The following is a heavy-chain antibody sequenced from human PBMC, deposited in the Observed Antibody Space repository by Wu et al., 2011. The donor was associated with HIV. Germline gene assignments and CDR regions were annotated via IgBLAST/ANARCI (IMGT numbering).Heavy chain of an antibody. J-gene: IGHJ1*01. Sequence: QVRLVQSATEVKKPGASVKVSCKASGYNFIDYYMHWVRQAPGQGPEWMGWVNPKNGDTKYEQQFQGRVAMTRDTSFSTAYMELSTLGRLKYDEFAFYYCARGPQCRGTACHSSFFPHWGQGTLVTVSS. CDR3: ARGPQCRGTACHSSFFPH. V-gene: IGHV1-2*02. D-gene: IGHD2-21*02. CDR1: GYNFIDYY. CDR2: VNPKNGDT.